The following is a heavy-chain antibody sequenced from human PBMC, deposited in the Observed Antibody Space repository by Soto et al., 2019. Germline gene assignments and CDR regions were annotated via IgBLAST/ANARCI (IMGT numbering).Heavy chain of an antibody. V-gene: IGHV4-34*01. CDR3: ARDGRVGDTETDY. D-gene: IGHD1-26*01. J-gene: IGHJ4*02. Sequence: QVQLQQWGAGLLKPSETLSLTCAVYGGSFSGYYWSWIRQPPGKGLEWIGEINHSGSTNYNPSLKSRVTRSVDTSKNQFSLKLSSVTAADTAVYYCARDGRVGDTETDYWCQGTLVTVSS. CDR2: INHSGST. CDR1: GGSFSGYY.